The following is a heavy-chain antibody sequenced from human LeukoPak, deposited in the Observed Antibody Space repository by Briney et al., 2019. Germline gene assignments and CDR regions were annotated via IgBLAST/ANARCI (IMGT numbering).Heavy chain of an antibody. CDR1: GGSIGSYY. D-gene: IGHD5-12*01. V-gene: IGHV4-59*01. J-gene: IGHJ4*02. CDR2: IYYSGST. CDR3: AGGRGLRFPFDY. Sequence: PSETLSLTCTVSGGSIGSYYWSWIRQPPGKGLEWIGYIYYSGSTNYNPSLKSRVTISVDTSKNQFSLKLSSVTAADTAVYYCAGGRGLRFPFDYWGQGTLVTVSS.